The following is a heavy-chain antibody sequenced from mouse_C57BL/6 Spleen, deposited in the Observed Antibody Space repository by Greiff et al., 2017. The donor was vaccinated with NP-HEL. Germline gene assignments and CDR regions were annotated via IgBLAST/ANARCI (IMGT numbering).Heavy chain of an antibody. CDR1: GYTFTSYW. V-gene: IGHV1-69*01. CDR3: ARGPHFDY. J-gene: IGHJ2*01. Sequence: VQLQQPGAELVMPGASVKLSCKASGYTFTSYWMHWVKQRPGQGLEWIGEIDPSDSYTNYNQKFKGKSTLTVDKSSSTAYMQLSSLTSEDSAVYYCARGPHFDYWGQGTTLTVSS. CDR2: IDPSDSYT.